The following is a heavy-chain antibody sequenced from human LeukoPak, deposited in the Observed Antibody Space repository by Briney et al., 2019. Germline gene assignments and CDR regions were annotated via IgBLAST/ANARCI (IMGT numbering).Heavy chain of an antibody. CDR3: ARHGVTGYCSGGSCWYYFDY. Sequence: PSETLSLTCTVSGGSISSYYWSWIRQPPGQGLEWIGYIYYSGSTNYNPSLKSRVTISVDTSKNQFSLKLSSVTAADTAVYYCARHGVTGYCSGGSCWYYFDYWGQGTLVTVSS. CDR2: IYYSGST. D-gene: IGHD2-15*01. CDR1: GGSISSYY. V-gene: IGHV4-59*08. J-gene: IGHJ4*02.